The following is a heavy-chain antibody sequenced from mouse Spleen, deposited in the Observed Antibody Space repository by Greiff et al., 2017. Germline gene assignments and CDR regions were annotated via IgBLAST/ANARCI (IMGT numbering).Heavy chain of an antibody. J-gene: IGHJ1*01. V-gene: IGHV3-6*01. CDR3: ARPELGRGYFDV. CDR1: GYSITSGYY. Sequence: EVKLMESGPGLVKPSQSLSLTCSVTGYSITSGYYWNWIRQFPGNKLEWMGYISYDGSNNYNPSLKNRISITRDTSKNQFFLKLNSVTTEDTATYYCARPELGRGYFDVWGAGTTVTVSS. CDR2: ISYDGSN. D-gene: IGHD4-1*01.